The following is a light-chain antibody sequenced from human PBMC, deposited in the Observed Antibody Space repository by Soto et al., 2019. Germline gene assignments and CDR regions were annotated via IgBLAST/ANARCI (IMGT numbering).Light chain of an antibody. CDR2: GAS. CDR3: QQYDSSPLT. Sequence: EIVLTQSPGTLSLSPGERATVSCRASQSVSSNYLAWYQQKPGQAPRLLIYGASSRATGIPDRFSGSGSGTDFTLTISRLEPEDFAVYYCQQYDSSPLTFGGGTKVEIK. CDR1: QSVSSNY. V-gene: IGKV3-20*01. J-gene: IGKJ4*01.